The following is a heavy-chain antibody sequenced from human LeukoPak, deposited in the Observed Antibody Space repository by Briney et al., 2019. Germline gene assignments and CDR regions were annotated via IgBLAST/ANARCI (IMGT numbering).Heavy chain of an antibody. CDR1: GFTFSSYS. J-gene: IGHJ4*02. D-gene: IGHD6-6*01. CDR2: ISSSSSYI. Sequence: GGSLRLSCAASGFTFSSYSMNWVRQAPGKGLEWVSSISSSSSYIYYADSVKGRFTISRDNAKNSLYLQMNSLRAEDTAVYYCARANGGSSSSTFDYWGQGTLVTVSS. V-gene: IGHV3-21*01. CDR3: ARANGGSSSSTFDY.